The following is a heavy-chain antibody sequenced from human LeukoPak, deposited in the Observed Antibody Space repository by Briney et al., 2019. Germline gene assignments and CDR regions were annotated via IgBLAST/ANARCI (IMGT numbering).Heavy chain of an antibody. CDR3: ARQTTTVTTAGGAFDI. CDR1: GGSISSSSYY. J-gene: IGHJ3*02. CDR2: IYYSGST. V-gene: IGHV4-39*01. D-gene: IGHD4-17*01. Sequence: SETLSLTCTVSGGSISSSSYYWGWIRQPPGKGLECIGSIYYSGSTYYNPSLKSRVTISVDTSKNQFSLKLSSVTAADTAVYYCARQTTTVTTAGGAFDIWGQGTMVTVSS.